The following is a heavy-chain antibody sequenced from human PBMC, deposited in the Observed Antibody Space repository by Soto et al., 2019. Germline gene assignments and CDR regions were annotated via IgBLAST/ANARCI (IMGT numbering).Heavy chain of an antibody. D-gene: IGHD6-13*01. CDR3: ARESSSSWYSSYYFDY. CDR2: ISYDGSNK. J-gene: IGHJ4*02. Sequence: PGGSLRLSCAASGFTFSSYAMHWVRQAPGKGLEWVAVISYDGSNKYYADSVKGRFTISRDNSKNTLYLQMNSLRAEDTAVYYCARESSSSWYSSYYFDYWGQGTLVTVSS. CDR1: GFTFSSYA. V-gene: IGHV3-30-3*01.